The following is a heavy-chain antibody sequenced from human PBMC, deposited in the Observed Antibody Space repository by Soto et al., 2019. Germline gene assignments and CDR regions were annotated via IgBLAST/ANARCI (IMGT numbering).Heavy chain of an antibody. CDR2: IYHSGST. CDR3: ARGVVVPPSASNWFRP. D-gene: IGHD2-2*01. J-gene: IGHJ5*02. V-gene: IGHV4-34*01. Sequence: SETLSLTCAVYGGSFSGYYWSWIRQPPGKGLEWIGEIYHSGSTYYNPSLKSRVTISVDTSKNQFSLKLSSVTAADTAVYYCARGVVVPPSASNWFRPRGTGTLVTVSS. CDR1: GGSFSGYY.